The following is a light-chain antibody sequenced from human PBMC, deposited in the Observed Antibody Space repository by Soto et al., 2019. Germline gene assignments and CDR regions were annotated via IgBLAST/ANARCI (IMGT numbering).Light chain of an antibody. J-gene: IGLJ3*02. V-gene: IGLV1-40*01. Sequence: QSVLTQPPSVSGAPGQRVTISCTESSSNIGAGYDVHWYQQLPGTAPKLLIYGNSNRPSGVPDRFSGSKSGTSASLAITVLRAEDEADYYCQSYDSSLSAWVFGGGTKVTVL. CDR1: SSNIGAGYD. CDR3: QSYDSSLSAWV. CDR2: GNS.